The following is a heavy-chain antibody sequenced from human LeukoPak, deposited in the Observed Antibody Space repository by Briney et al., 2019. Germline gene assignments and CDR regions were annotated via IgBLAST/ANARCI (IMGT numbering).Heavy chain of an antibody. CDR3: ARSPIVVVPADAFDI. V-gene: IGHV4-59*01. D-gene: IGHD2-2*01. CDR2: IYYSGST. CDR1: GGSISSYY. Sequence: PSETLSLTCTVSGGSISSYYWSWIRQPTGKGLEWIGYIYYSGSTNYNPSLKSRVTISVDTSKNQFSLKLSSVTAADTAVYYCARSPIVVVPADAFDIWGQGTMVTVSS. J-gene: IGHJ3*02.